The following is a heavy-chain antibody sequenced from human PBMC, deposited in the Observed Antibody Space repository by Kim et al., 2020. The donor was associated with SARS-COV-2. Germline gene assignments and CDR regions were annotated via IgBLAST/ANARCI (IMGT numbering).Heavy chain of an antibody. V-gene: IGHV4-39*01. Sequence: SETLSLTCSVSGGSISSSSYYWGWIRQPPGKGLEWIGSIDYGGSTYYNPSLKSRVTISVDTSKNQFSLKLGSVTAADTAVYHCARQLQAMVVQDYWGQGTLVTVSS. CDR2: IDYGGST. CDR1: GGSISSSSYY. D-gene: IGHD5-18*01. J-gene: IGHJ4*02. CDR3: ARQLQAMVVQDY.